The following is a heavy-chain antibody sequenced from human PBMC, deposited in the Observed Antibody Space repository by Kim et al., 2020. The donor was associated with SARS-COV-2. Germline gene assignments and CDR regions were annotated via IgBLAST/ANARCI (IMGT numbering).Heavy chain of an antibody. CDR2: IWYDGSNK. V-gene: IGHV3-33*01. D-gene: IGHD2-2*01. Sequence: GGSLRLSCAASGFTFSSYGMHWVRQAPGKGLEWVAVIWYDGSNKYYADSVEGRFTISRDNSKNTLYLQMNSLRAEDTAVYYCARTFPPFPYCSSTSCRPYYFDYWGQGTLVTVSS. CDR1: GFTFSSYG. J-gene: IGHJ4*02. CDR3: ARTFPPFPYCSSTSCRPYYFDY.